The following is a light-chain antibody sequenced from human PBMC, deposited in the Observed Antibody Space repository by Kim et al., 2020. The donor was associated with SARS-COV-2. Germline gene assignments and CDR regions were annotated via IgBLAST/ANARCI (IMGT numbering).Light chain of an antibody. CDR1: QTVSSN. CDR2: GAS. Sequence: EIVMTQSPATLSMSPGERATLSCRASQTVSSNLAWYQQKPGQAPRLLIYGASTRATGIPARFSGSGSGTEFTLTISSLQSEDFAIYYCQQYHNWPPATFGQGTKLEIK. J-gene: IGKJ2*01. CDR3: QQYHNWPPAT. V-gene: IGKV3-15*01.